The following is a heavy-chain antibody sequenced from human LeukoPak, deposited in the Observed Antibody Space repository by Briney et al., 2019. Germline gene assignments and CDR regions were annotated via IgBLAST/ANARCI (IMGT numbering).Heavy chain of an antibody. D-gene: IGHD1-26*01. CDR2: IYYSGST. V-gene: IGHV4-39*07. CDR1: GGSISSSSYY. J-gene: IGHJ4*02. CDR3: ARLGRVYGIVGATDY. Sequence: SETLSLTCTVSGGSISSSSYYWGWIRQPPGKGLEWIGSIYYSGSTYYNPSLKSRVTISVDTSKNQFSLKLSSVTAADTAVYYCARLGRVYGIVGATDYWGQGTLVTVSS.